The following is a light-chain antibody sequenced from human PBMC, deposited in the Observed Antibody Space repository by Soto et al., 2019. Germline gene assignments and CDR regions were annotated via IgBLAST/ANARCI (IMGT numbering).Light chain of an antibody. CDR2: LNSDGSH. Sequence: TCNLSSGHSSYAIAWHQQQPEKGPRYLMKLNSDGSHNKGDGIPDRFSGSSSGAERYLTISSLQSEDEADYYCQTWGTGTVVFGGGTKLTVL. CDR1: SGHSSYA. J-gene: IGLJ2*01. V-gene: IGLV4-69*01. CDR3: QTWGTGTVV.